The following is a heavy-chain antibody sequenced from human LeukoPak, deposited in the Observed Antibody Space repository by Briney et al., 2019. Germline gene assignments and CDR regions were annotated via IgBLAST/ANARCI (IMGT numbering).Heavy chain of an antibody. CDR3: ARARWVSGSYSDAFDI. CDR2: INWNGAGT. Sequence: GGSLRLSCAASGFTFDDYAMSWVRQAPGKGLEWVSGINWNGAGTVYGDSVKGRFTISRDNAKNSLYLQMNSLRVEDTALYYCARARWVSGSYSDAFDIWGQGTMVTVSS. V-gene: IGHV3-20*04. D-gene: IGHD1-26*01. J-gene: IGHJ3*02. CDR1: GFTFDDYA.